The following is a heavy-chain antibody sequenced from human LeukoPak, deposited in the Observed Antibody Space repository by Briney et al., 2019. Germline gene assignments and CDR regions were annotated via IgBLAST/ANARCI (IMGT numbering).Heavy chain of an antibody. CDR1: YGSISGYY. D-gene: IGHD3-22*01. J-gene: IGHJ3*02. V-gene: IGHV4-59*08. CDR3: ARHFTYYYDSSGYPRDSFDI. Sequence: SETLSLTCSVSYGSISGYYWSWIRQSPGKELVWIGYIYYSGSTNYNPSLKSRVTISADMSKNQVSLKLSSMTAADTALYYCARHFTYYYDSSGYPRDSFDIWGHGTMVTVSS. CDR2: IYYSGST.